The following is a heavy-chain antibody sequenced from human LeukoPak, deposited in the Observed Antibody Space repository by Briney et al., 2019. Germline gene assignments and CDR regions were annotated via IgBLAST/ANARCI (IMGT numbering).Heavy chain of an antibody. CDR3: AREAVAGGIEY. D-gene: IGHD6-19*01. V-gene: IGHV3-21*01. Sequence: GGSLRLSCAASGFTFSSYSMNWVRQAPGKGLELVSSISTTGSYIYYAESVKGRFTISRDNAKNSLYLQMNSLGVEDTAVYYCAREAVAGGIEYWGQGTLVTVSS. J-gene: IGHJ4*02. CDR1: GFTFSSYS. CDR2: ISTTGSYI.